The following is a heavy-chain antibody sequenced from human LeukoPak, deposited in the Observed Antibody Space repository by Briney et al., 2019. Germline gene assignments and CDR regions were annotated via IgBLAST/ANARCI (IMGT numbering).Heavy chain of an antibody. CDR3: ARSLVPAANNWFDP. V-gene: IGHV1-8*03. Sequence: ASVKVSCKASGYTFTSYDINWVRQATGQGLEWMGWMNPNSGNTGYAQKFQGRVTITRNNSISTAYMELSSLRSEDTAVYYCARSLVPAANNWFDPWGQGTLVTVSS. J-gene: IGHJ5*02. CDR2: MNPNSGNT. D-gene: IGHD2-2*01. CDR1: GYTFTSYD.